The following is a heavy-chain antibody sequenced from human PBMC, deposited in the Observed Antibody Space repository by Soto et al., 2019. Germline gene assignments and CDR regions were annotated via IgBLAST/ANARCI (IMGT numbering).Heavy chain of an antibody. V-gene: IGHV3-30-3*01. CDR1: GFTFSSYA. CDR2: ISYDGSNK. D-gene: IGHD2-21*01. CDR3: ARGTQHSCGGDCLGY. J-gene: IGHJ4*02. Sequence: GGSLRLSCAASGFTFSSYAMHWVRQAPGKGLEWVAVISYDGSNKYYADSVKGRFTISRDNSKNTLYLQMNSLRAEDTAVYYCARGTQHSCGGDCLGYWGQGTLVTVSS.